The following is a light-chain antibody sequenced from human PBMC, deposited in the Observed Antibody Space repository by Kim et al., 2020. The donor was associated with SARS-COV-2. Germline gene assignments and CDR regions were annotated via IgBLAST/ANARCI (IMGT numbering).Light chain of an antibody. CDR2: DAS. V-gene: IGKV3-11*01. CDR3: QQCGKWPFT. CDR1: QSVSSA. J-gene: IGKJ3*01. Sequence: EIVLTQSPTTLSLSPGERATLSCRASQSVSSALAWYQHKPGQAPRLLIHDASNRATGTPARFSGSGSGTDFTLTISSLEPEDFAVYYCQQCGKWPFTFGPGTKVDIK.